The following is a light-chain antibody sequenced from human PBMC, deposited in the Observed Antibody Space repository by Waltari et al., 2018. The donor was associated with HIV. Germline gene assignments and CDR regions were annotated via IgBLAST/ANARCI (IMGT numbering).Light chain of an antibody. CDR2: DAS. V-gene: IGKV3-11*01. CDR3: HQRSNWPLT. CDR1: QSVSSS. J-gene: IGKJ4*01. Sequence: EVVLTQSPATLSLSPGERATLSCRASQSVSSSLAWYQLKPGQAPRLLIYDASNRATGIPARFSGRVSGTDFTLTISSLESEDFAVYYCHQRSNWPLTFGGGTRVEIK.